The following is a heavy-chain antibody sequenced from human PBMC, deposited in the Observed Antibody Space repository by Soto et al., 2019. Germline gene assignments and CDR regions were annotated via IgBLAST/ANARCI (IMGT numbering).Heavy chain of an antibody. D-gene: IGHD3-22*01. CDR2: IYYSGST. J-gene: IGHJ4*02. Sequence: SETLSLTCTVSGGSVSSGSYYWSWIRQPPGKGLEWIGYIYYSGSTNYNPSLKSRVTISVDTSKNQFSLKLSSVTAADTAVYYCARTGWNYYDSSGYPWYFDYWGQGTLVTVSS. CDR1: GGSVSSGSYY. V-gene: IGHV4-61*01. CDR3: ARTGWNYYDSSGYPWYFDY.